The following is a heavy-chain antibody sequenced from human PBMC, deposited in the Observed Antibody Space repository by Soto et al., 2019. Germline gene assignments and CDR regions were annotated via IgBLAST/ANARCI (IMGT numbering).Heavy chain of an antibody. J-gene: IGHJ4*02. D-gene: IGHD2-21*02. CDR1: GFTFSRYT. CDR2: ISGDNDYI. V-gene: IGHV3-21*01. Sequence: EVQLVESGGGLVEPGGSLRLSCAASGFTFSRYTMIWVRRAPGKGLEWVSSISGDNDYISYADSVKGRFTISRHNAKTSLYLQMNSLRAEDTAIYYCARDPFHGGDDCYTDSWGQGTLVTVSS. CDR3: ARDPFHGGDDCYTDS.